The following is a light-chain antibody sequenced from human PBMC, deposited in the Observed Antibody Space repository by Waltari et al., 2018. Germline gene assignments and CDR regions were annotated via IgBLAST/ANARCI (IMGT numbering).Light chain of an antibody. CDR3: VTWDSTVSVVV. J-gene: IGLJ2*01. V-gene: IGLV1-51*01. Sequence: QSVLPQPPSVSAAPGQTVSISCPGRSSTLRNTYVSRYQQLPGTAPKLLIYDNNKRPSGIPDRFSGSKSGTSATLGITGLQTGDEADYYCVTWDSTVSVVVFGGGTKLTVL. CDR2: DNN. CDR1: SSTLRNTY.